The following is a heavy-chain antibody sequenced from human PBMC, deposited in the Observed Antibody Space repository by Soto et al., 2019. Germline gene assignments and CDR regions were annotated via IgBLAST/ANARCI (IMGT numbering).Heavy chain of an antibody. D-gene: IGHD1-7*01. CDR1: GGTFSSYA. J-gene: IGHJ6*02. CDR3: ASAITGTTDYYGMDV. Sequence: SVKVSCKASGGTFSSYAISWVRQAPGQGLEWMGGIFPIFGTANYAQKFQGRVTITADESTSTAYMELSSLRSEDTAVYYCASAITGTTDYYGMDVWGQGTTVTVSS. CDR2: IFPIFGTA. V-gene: IGHV1-69*13.